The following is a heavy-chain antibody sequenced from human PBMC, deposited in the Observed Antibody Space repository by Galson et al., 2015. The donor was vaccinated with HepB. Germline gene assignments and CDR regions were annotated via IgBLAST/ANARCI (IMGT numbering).Heavy chain of an antibody. V-gene: IGHV3-74*01. J-gene: IGHJ2*01. CDR2: IDAAGLST. CDR1: GFTLRSHW. D-gene: IGHD3-9*01. CDR3: ARDQSSVFDILTASYNWYFDL. Sequence: LRLSCAASGFTLRSHWMHWVRQAPGKGLLWVARIDAAGLSTAYADSVKGRFTIARDNAKNTLYLQMDDLRPEDTALYFCARDQSSVFDILTASYNWYFDLWGRGTLVTVST.